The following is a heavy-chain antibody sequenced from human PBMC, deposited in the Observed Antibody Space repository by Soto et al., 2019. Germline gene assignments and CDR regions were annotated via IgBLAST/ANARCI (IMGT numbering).Heavy chain of an antibody. V-gene: IGHV4-4*02. CDR3: ARLEGLATISYYFDF. CDR1: SGSISSSNW. J-gene: IGHJ4*02. Sequence: SETLSLSCAVSSGSISSSNWWSWVRQPPGKGLEWIGEIYHSGSANYNPSLKTRVTISVDKSKNQFSLKLNSVTAADTAVYFCARLEGLATISYYFDFWGPGALVT. CDR2: IYHSGSA. D-gene: IGHD3-9*01.